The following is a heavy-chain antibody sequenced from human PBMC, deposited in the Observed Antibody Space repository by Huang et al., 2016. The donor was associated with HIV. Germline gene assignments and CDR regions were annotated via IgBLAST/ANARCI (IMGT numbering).Heavy chain of an antibody. CDR1: GGSFSGYY. Sequence: QVHLEQWGAGLLKPSETLSLTCAVYGGSFSGYYWNGIRQSPGKGLEWIGQVNHKGSTDYNASLKSRATILVDTSKNQFSLKLSSVTAADTAVYYCAREVMITFGGPFDPWGQGTLVTVSS. CDR2: VNHKGST. V-gene: IGHV4-34*01. J-gene: IGHJ5*02. D-gene: IGHD3-16*01. CDR3: AREVMITFGGPFDP.